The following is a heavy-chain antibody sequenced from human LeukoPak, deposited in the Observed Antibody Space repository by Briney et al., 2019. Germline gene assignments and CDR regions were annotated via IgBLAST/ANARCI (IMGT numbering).Heavy chain of an antibody. CDR3: ARLGPFEQWLPLRAFDI. Sequence: GESLKISCKGSGYSFTSYWIGWVRQMPGKGLEWMGIIYPGDSDTRYSPSFQGQVTISADKSISTAYLQWSSLKASDTAMYYCARLGPFEQWLPLRAFDIWGQGTMVTVSS. CDR2: IYPGDSDT. D-gene: IGHD6-19*01. J-gene: IGHJ3*02. CDR1: GYSFTSYW. V-gene: IGHV5-51*01.